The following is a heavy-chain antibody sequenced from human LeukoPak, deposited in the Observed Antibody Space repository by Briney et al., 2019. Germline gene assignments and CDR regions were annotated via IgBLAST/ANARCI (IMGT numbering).Heavy chain of an antibody. Sequence: SQTLSLTCALSGGSVSSNSDAWNWIRQSPSRGLEWLGRTYYRSKWYYDYAVAVKSRISINPDTSKNQFSLQLSSVTPEDTAVYHCARAPVGGSTIFDYWGQGTLVTVSS. CDR1: GGSVSSNSDA. J-gene: IGHJ4*02. CDR2: TYYRSKWYY. V-gene: IGHV6-1*01. D-gene: IGHD1-26*01. CDR3: ARAPVGGSTIFDY.